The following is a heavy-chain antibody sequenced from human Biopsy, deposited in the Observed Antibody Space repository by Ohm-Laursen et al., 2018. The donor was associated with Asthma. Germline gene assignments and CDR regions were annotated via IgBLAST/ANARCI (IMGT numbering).Heavy chain of an antibody. D-gene: IGHD3-22*01. CDR1: GGTFTTSS. Sequence: SSVKVSCKASGGTFTTSSISWARQAPGQGLVWMGGIILLIGTPNYAQKFQGRVTITADASTNTAYMDLSSLRSEDTAVYYCASPLGDYYDSSGYYYASLGYWGLGTLVSVSS. CDR2: IILLIGTP. V-gene: IGHV1-69*01. J-gene: IGHJ4*02. CDR3: ASPLGDYYDSSGYYYASLGY.